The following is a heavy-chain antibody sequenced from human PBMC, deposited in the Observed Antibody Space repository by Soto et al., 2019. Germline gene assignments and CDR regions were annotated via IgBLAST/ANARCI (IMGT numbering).Heavy chain of an antibody. Sequence: ASVKVSCKASGYTFTSYGISWVRQAPGQGLEWMGWISAYNGNTDYPQKLQGRVTMTTDTSTSTAYMELRRLRSDDTAVYYCARGGYYYDSSGYQDYWGQGTLVTVSS. D-gene: IGHD3-22*01. CDR3: ARGGYYYDSSGYQDY. V-gene: IGHV1-18*01. J-gene: IGHJ4*02. CDR2: ISAYNGNT. CDR1: GYTFTSYG.